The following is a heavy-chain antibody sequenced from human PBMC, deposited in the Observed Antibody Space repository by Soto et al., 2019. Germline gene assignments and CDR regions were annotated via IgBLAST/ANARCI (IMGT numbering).Heavy chain of an antibody. CDR2: IYYSGIT. V-gene: IGHV4-30-4*01. CDR1: GGSISGGDYY. D-gene: IGHD4-17*01. J-gene: IGHJ4*02. Sequence: SETLSLTCTVSGGSISGGDYYWSWIRQPPGKGLELIGYIYYSGITYYNPSLKSRVTISVDTSKNQFSLKLSSVTAADTAVYYCARGGEPTVTQTIEYYFDYWGQGTLVTVS. CDR3: ARGGEPTVTQTIEYYFDY.